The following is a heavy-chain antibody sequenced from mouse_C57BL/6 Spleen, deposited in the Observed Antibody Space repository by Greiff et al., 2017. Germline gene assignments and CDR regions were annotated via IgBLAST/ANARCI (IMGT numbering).Heavy chain of an antibody. V-gene: IGHV1-59*01. Sequence: QVHVKQPGAELVRPGTSVKLSCKASGYTFTSYWMHWVKQRPGQGLEWIGVIDPSDSYTTYNQKFKGKATLTVDTSSSTAYMQLSSLTSEDSAVYYCARGPYWNYFDYWGQGTTLTVSS. CDR3: ARGPYWNYFDY. D-gene: IGHD1-1*01. CDR1: GYTFTSYW. J-gene: IGHJ2*01. CDR2: IDPSDSYT.